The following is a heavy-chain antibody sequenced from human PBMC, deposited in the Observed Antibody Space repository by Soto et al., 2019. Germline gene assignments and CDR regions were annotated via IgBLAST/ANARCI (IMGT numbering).Heavy chain of an antibody. J-gene: IGHJ6*02. CDR3: AKSLTASNFRLDV. V-gene: IGHV3-23*01. CDR2: ISGGGGAK. Sequence: GGSLRLSCTASGFTFNSYFMSWVRQAPGEGLEWISAISGGGGAKYYSDSVKGRFTISRDNSNNTLYLQMNSLRADDTAVYYCAKSLTASNFRLDVWGHGTRVTVSS. D-gene: IGHD7-27*01. CDR1: GFTFNSYF.